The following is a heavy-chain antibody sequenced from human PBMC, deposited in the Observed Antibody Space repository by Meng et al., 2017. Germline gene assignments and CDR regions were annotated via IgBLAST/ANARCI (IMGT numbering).Heavy chain of an antibody. Sequence: SETLSLTCTVSGGSISSSSYYWGWIRQPPGKGLEWIGSIYYGGSTYYNPSLKSRVTISVDTSKNQFSLKLSSVTAADTAVYYCARDCINRGPATGTIDYWGQGTLVTVSS. D-gene: IGHD1-1*01. J-gene: IGHJ4*02. V-gene: IGHV4-39*07. CDR1: GGSISSSSYY. CDR2: IYYGGST. CDR3: ARDCINRGPATGTIDY.